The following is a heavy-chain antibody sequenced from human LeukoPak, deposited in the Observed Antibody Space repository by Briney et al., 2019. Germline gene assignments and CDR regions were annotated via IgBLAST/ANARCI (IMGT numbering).Heavy chain of an antibody. V-gene: IGHV3-48*03. CDR2: ISSSGSTI. J-gene: IGHJ4*02. CDR3: ARAKRDGYNSFDY. D-gene: IGHD5-24*01. CDR1: GFTFSSYE. Sequence: GGSLRLSCAASGFTFSSYEMNWVRLAPGKGLEWVSYISSSGSTIYYADSVKGRFTISRDNAKNSLYLQMNSLRAEDTAVYYCARAKRDGYNSFDYWGQGTLVTVSS.